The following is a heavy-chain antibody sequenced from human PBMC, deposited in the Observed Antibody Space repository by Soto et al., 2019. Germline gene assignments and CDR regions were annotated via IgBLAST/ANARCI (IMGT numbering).Heavy chain of an antibody. CDR3: ARKIFCSRWCDNAMDV. V-gene: IGHV1-3*01. Sequence: QVHLVQSGAEVKKPGASVKVSCKTSGFAFTSYGVHWVRQAPGQRLERMGWNNAGNGNTKYSQKFQGRVTITRDTSASTADMELASLRSEDTAVYYCARKIFCSRWCDNAMDVWGQGTPVTVSS. CDR1: GFAFTSYG. CDR2: NNAGNGNT. J-gene: IGHJ6*02. D-gene: IGHD2-8*02.